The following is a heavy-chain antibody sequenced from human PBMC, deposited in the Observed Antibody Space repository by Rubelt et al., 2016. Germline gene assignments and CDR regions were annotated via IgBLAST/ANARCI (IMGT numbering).Heavy chain of an antibody. J-gene: IGHJ4*02. Sequence: QVQLVQSGNEVTKPGASVRVSCKASGYTFTSHYITWVRQAPGQGLEWMGWISAYNLNTNYAQNLQGRVTMTTDTPTSTGERWLRGLRFDDSAVYYCARGDEFGSGYRNCDYWGQGTLVIVSS. V-gene: IGHV1-18*04. D-gene: IGHD3-3*01. CDR2: ISAYNLNT. CDR3: ARGDEFGSGYRNCDY. CDR1: GYTFTSHY.